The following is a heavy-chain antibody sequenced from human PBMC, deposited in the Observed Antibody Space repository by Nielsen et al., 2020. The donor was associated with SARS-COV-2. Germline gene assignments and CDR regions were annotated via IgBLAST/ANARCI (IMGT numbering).Heavy chain of an antibody. D-gene: IGHD3-10*01. V-gene: IGHV1-3*01. J-gene: IGHJ3*02. Sequence: ASVKVSCKASGYTFTSYAMHWVRQAPGHRLEWMGWINAGNGNTTYSQKFQGRVTITRDTSASTAYMELSSLRSEDTAVYYCARDGGVLWFGEFVSRDAFDIWGQGTMVTVSS. CDR3: ARDGGVLWFGEFVSRDAFDI. CDR1: GYTFTSYA. CDR2: INAGNGNT.